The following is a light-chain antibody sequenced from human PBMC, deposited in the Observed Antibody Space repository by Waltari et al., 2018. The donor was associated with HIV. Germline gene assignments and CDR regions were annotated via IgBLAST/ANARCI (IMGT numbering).Light chain of an antibody. V-gene: IGKV3-11*01. J-gene: IGKJ4*01. Sequence: EIVLTQSPVTLSVSPGERATLSCRARQNIDKFLAWYQQRPGQAPKLLIFDTSNRAPGIPARFSGSGSGTDFTLTISGLEPEDFAVYYCQQRSTFGGGTKVEIK. CDR1: QNIDKF. CDR3: QQRST. CDR2: DTS.